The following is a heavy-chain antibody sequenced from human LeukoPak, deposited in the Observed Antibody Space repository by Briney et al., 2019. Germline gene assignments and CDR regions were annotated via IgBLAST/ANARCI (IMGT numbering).Heavy chain of an antibody. Sequence: SETLSLTCAVSGYSISSGYYWGWIRQPPGKGLEWIGSIYHSGSTYYNPSLKSRVTISVDTSKNQFSLKLSSVTAADTAVYYCARGSDYGDYESNWFDPRGQGTLVTVSS. D-gene: IGHD4-17*01. J-gene: IGHJ5*02. CDR3: ARGSDYGDYESNWFDP. CDR1: GYSISSGYY. CDR2: IYHSGST. V-gene: IGHV4-38-2*01.